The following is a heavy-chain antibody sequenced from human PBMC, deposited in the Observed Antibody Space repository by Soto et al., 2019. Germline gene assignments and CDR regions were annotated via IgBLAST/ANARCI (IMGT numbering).Heavy chain of an antibody. CDR1: GGSISSGGYS. Sequence: SETLSLTCAVSGGSISSGGYSWSWIRQPPGKGLEWIGYIYHSGSTYYNPSLKSRVTISVDRSKNQFSLRLSSVTAADTAVYYCARESIVMDLAASYFDYWGQGTLVTVSS. D-gene: IGHD2-21*01. J-gene: IGHJ4*02. CDR2: IYHSGST. CDR3: ARESIVMDLAASYFDY. V-gene: IGHV4-30-2*01.